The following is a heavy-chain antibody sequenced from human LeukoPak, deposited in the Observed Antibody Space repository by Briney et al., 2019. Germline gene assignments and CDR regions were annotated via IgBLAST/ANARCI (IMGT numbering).Heavy chain of an antibody. J-gene: IGHJ4*02. Sequence: SETLSLTCTVSGGSISSYYWSWIRQPPGKGLEWIGYIYYSGSTYYNPSLKSRVTISVDTSKNQFSLKLSSVTAADTAVYYCARDVIAAAGIDYWGQGTLVTVSS. CDR1: GGSISSYY. D-gene: IGHD6-13*01. CDR3: ARDVIAAAGIDY. V-gene: IGHV4-59*12. CDR2: IYYSGST.